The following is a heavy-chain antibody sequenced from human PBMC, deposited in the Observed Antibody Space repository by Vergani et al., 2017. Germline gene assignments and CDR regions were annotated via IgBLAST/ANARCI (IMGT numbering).Heavy chain of an antibody. V-gene: IGHV3-53*04. CDR1: GFTVSSNY. D-gene: IGHD3-16*01. CDR2: IYSGGST. CDR3: ARDPAARGGGY. J-gene: IGHJ4*02. Sequence: EVQLVESGGGLVQPGGSLRLSCAASGFTVSSNYMSWVRQAPGKGLEWVSVIYSGGSTFYADSVKGRFTISSHNSKNTLYLQMNSLRAEDTAVYYCARDPAARGGGYWGQGTLVTVSS.